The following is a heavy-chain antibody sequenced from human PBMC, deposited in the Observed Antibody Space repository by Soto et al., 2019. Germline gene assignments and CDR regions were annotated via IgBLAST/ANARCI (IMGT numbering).Heavy chain of an antibody. V-gene: IGHV3-30*03. D-gene: IGHD4-17*01. J-gene: IGHJ3*02. CDR3: ATEAVTTAAAFDI. CDR2: ISYDGSNK. Sequence: PXGSLRLSYAASGLNFSSYRLPRVRQAPGKGLEWVAVISYDGSNKYYADAVKGRFTISRDNSKNTLYLQMNSLRADDTAVYYCATEAVTTAAAFDIWGQGTMVTVSS. CDR1: GLNFSSYR.